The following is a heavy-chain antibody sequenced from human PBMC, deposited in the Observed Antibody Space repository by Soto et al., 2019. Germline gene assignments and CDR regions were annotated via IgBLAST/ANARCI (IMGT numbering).Heavy chain of an antibody. CDR3: ARGLRGDSGYDNYFDY. Sequence: TLSLTCAVHGGSFSGYYWSWIRQPPGKGREWIGEINHSGSTNYNPSVKSPVTISVDTSKNQFPLKRSSVTAADTAVYYCARGLRGDSGYDNYFDYWGQGTLVTVPS. CDR2: INHSGST. D-gene: IGHD5-12*01. V-gene: IGHV4-34*01. CDR1: GGSFSGYY. J-gene: IGHJ4*02.